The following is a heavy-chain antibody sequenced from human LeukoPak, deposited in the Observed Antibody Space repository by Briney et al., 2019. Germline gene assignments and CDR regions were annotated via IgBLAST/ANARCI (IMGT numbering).Heavy chain of an antibody. CDR2: IYYSGST. Sequence: SETLSLTCTVSGGSISNSFYYWGWIRQPPGKGLEWIGNIYYSGSTYYNPSLKSRVTISVDTSKNQFSLKLSSVTAADTAVYYCARDPHLNYDSSGNYYLDYWGQGALVTVSS. D-gene: IGHD3-22*01. J-gene: IGHJ4*02. CDR1: GGSISNSFYY. CDR3: ARDPHLNYDSSGNYYLDY. V-gene: IGHV4-39*07.